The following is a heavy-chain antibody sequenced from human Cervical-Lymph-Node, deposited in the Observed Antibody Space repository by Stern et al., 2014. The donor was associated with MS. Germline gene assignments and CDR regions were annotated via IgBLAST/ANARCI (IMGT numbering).Heavy chain of an antibody. CDR3: ARLRLRSGSHKYNGMDV. V-gene: IGHV1-8*01. D-gene: IGHD1-26*01. CDR1: GYSISTYD. J-gene: IGHJ6*02. CDR2: MTTNRGNI. Sequence: QVQLVQSGAEIKKPGASVQVSCKASGYSISTYDITWVRQATGQGLEWMGWMTTNRGNIGYSRKFRGRVTMTRNTSIDTAYMELNSLRSEDSAVYFCARLRLRSGSHKYNGMDVGGQGTTVTVSS.